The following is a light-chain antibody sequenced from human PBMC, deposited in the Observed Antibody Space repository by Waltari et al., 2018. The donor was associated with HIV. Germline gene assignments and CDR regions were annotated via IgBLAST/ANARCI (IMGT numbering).Light chain of an antibody. CDR1: QSIDTW. Sequence: DIQMTQSPSTLSTSVGDRLTITCRASQSIDTWLAWYQQKSGKAPKLLVYKASSLESGVPSRFSDSGSGTEFTLTISSLQPDDIATYYCQHYNTSSPWTFGQGTRVDI. CDR3: QHYNTSSPWT. CDR2: KAS. J-gene: IGKJ1*01. V-gene: IGKV1-5*03.